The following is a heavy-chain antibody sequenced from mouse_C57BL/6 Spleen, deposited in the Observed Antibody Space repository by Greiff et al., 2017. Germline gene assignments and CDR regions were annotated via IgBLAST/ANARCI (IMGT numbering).Heavy chain of an antibody. CDR2: IDPSDSYT. CDR1: GYTFTSYW. CDR3: ARRSKPDYYAMDY. J-gene: IGHJ4*01. V-gene: IGHV1-50*01. D-gene: IGHD2-5*01. Sequence: QVQLQQPGAELVKPGASVKLSCTASGYTFTSYWMQWVQQRPGQGLEWIGEIDPSDSYTNYNQKFKGKATLTVDTSSSTAYMQLSSLTSEDSAVYYCARRSKPDYYAMDYWGQGTSVTVSS.